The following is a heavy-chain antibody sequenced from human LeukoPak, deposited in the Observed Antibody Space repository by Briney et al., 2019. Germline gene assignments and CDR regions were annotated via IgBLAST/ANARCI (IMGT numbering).Heavy chain of an antibody. V-gene: IGHV3-43D*03. CDR1: GFTFDDYA. CDR2: ISWDGGST. D-gene: IGHD2-15*01. Sequence: GGSLRLSCAASGFTFDDYAMHWVRQAPGKGLEWVSLISWDGGSTYYADSVKGRFTISRDNSKNSLYLQMNSLRAEDTALYYCAKDIGVGLLHYYMDVWGKGTTVTVSS. J-gene: IGHJ6*03. CDR3: AKDIGVGLLHYYMDV.